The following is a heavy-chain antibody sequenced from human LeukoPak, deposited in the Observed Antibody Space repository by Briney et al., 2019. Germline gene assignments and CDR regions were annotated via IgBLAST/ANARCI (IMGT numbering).Heavy chain of an antibody. D-gene: IGHD4-17*01. CDR3: ARASHDYGDLLDAFDI. CDR1: GFTFSSYW. Sequence: PGGSLRLSCAASGFTFSSYWMSWVRQAPGKGLEWVASIKQDGSEEYYVDSVKGRFTISRDNAKNSLYLQMNSLRAEDTAVYYCARASHDYGDLLDAFDIWGQGTMVTVSS. CDR2: IKQDGSEE. V-gene: IGHV3-7*01. J-gene: IGHJ3*02.